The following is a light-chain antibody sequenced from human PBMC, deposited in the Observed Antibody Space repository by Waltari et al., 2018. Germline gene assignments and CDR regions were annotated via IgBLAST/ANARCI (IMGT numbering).Light chain of an antibody. CDR3: QQYGSSPRT. CDR1: QSVTSSY. J-gene: IGKJ1*01. CDR2: GAS. Sequence: EIVLTQSPGPLSLSPGQRAPLSCRASQSVTSSYLAWYQQKPGQAPRLLIYGASSRATGIPDRFSGSGSGTDFTLTISRLEPEDSAVYYCQQYGSSPRTFGQGTKVEIK. V-gene: IGKV3-20*01.